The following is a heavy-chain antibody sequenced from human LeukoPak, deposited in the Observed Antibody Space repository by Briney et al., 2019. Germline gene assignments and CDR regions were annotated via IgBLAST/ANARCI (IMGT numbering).Heavy chain of an antibody. J-gene: IGHJ4*02. D-gene: IGHD6-19*01. CDR3: ARAAQWLVFDY. Sequence: SETLSLTCTVSGGSISSYYWSCNRQPPGKGLEWIGYIYYSGSTNYNPSLKRRVTISVDTSKNQFSLKLSSVTAADTAVYYCARAAQWLVFDYWGQGTLVTVSS. CDR1: GGSISSYY. CDR2: IYYSGST. V-gene: IGHV4-59*01.